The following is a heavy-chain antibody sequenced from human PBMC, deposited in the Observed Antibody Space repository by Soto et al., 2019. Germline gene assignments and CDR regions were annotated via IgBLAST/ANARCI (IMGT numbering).Heavy chain of an antibody. CDR2: ISAYNGNT. V-gene: IGHV1-18*01. CDR3: ARGPSYGSGSTDFGY. CDR1: GGTFSSYT. J-gene: IGHJ4*02. Sequence: GASVKVSCKASGGTFSSYTISWVRQAPGQGLEWMGWISAYNGNTNYAQKLQGRVTMTTDTSTSTAYMELRSLRSDDTAVYYCARGPSYGSGSTDFGYWGQGTLVTVSS. D-gene: IGHD3-10*01.